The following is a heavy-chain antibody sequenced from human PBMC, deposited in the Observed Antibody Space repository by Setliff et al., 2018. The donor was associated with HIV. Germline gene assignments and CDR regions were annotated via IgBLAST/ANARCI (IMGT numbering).Heavy chain of an antibody. D-gene: IGHD3-10*01. CDR1: GGSFSGYY. Sequence: PSETLSLTCAVYGGSFSGYYWSWIRQPPGKGLEWIGEINHSGSTYSNPSLESRVTISVDTSKNQFSLKLNSVTAADTAVFYCARHRVITGSFDYWGQGTLVTVSS. V-gene: IGHV4-34*01. CDR3: ARHRVITGSFDY. CDR2: INHSGST. J-gene: IGHJ4*02.